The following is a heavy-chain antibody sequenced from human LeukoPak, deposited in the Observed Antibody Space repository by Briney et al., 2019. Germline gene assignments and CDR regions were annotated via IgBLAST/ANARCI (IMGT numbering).Heavy chain of an antibody. J-gene: IGHJ6*03. V-gene: IGHV1-18*01. Sequence: ASVKVSCKASGYTFTSYGISWVRQAPGQGLEWMGWISAYNGNTNYAQKLQGRVTMTTDTSTSTAYMELRSLRSDDTAVYYCARGAYSSGWGGYYYYMDVWGKGTTVTISS. CDR3: ARGAYSSGWGGYYYYMDV. CDR2: ISAYNGNT. D-gene: IGHD6-19*01. CDR1: GYTFTSYG.